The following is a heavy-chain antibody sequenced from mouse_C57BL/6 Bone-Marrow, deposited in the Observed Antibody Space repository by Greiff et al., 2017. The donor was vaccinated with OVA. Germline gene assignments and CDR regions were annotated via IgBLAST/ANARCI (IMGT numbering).Heavy chain of an antibody. J-gene: IGHJ1*03. D-gene: IGHD1-1*01. CDR3: ARRAFITTVVDWYFDV. V-gene: IGHV1-82*01. CDR1: GYAFSSSW. CDR2: IYPGDGDT. Sequence: VKLVESGPELVKPGASVKISCKASGYAFSSSWMNWVKQRPGKGLEWIGRIYPGDGDTNYNGKFKGKATLTADKSSSTAYMQLSSLTSEDSAVYFCARRAFITTVVDWYFDVWGTGTTVTVSS.